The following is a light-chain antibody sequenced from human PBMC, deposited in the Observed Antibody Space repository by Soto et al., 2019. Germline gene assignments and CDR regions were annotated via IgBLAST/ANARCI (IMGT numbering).Light chain of an antibody. J-gene: IGKJ1*01. CDR2: GAS. V-gene: IGKV3-20*01. CDR1: QSISSSY. Sequence: EIVFTHSPGTLALSPGKRATLSCRASQSISSSYLAWYQQRPGQAPRLLIYGASSRATGIPDRFSGSGSGTDFTLTISRLEPEDFAVYYCQQYGSSQTFGQGTKVEI. CDR3: QQYGSSQT.